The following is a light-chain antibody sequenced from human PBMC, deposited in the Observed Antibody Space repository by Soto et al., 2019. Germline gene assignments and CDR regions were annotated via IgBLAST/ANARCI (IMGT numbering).Light chain of an antibody. CDR3: LQAYNSPWT. CDR1: QGIRND. CDR2: AAS. V-gene: IGKV1-6*01. Sequence: AIQMTQSPSSLSASVGDRVTITCRASQGIRNDLGWYQQKPGTAPKLLISAASTLQSGVPSRFSGSGSGTDFTLTISSLQPEDFSTYYCLQAYNSPWTFGQGTKVESK. J-gene: IGKJ1*01.